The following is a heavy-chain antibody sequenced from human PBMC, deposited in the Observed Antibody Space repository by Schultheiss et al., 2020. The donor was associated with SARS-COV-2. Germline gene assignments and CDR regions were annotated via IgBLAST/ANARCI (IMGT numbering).Heavy chain of an antibody. CDR2: ISYDGSNK. CDR1: GFTLSSYA. Sequence: GGSLRLSCSVSGFTLSSYAMHWVRQAPGKGLEWVAVISYDGSNKYYADSVKGRFTISRDNAKNSLYLQMNSLRAEDTAVYYCARVTTLVDYWGQGTLVTVSS. J-gene: IGHJ4*02. V-gene: IGHV3-30*07. D-gene: IGHD4-23*01. CDR3: ARVTTLVDY.